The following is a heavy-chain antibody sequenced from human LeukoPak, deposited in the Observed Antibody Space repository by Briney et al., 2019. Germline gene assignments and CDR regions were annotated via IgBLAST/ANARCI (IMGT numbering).Heavy chain of an antibody. CDR2: ISNTGIT. J-gene: IGHJ4*02. D-gene: IGHD4-23*01. CDR3: AKASVTTAVLFDS. Sequence: PSETLPLTCTVSGGSISSYFWNWIRQPPGQRLQWIGYISNTGITKYNPSLKSRVTISADTSKNQFSLILNSVTTADTAVYYCAKASVTTAVLFDSWGQGTLVAVSS. V-gene: IGHV4-59*01. CDR1: GGSISSYF.